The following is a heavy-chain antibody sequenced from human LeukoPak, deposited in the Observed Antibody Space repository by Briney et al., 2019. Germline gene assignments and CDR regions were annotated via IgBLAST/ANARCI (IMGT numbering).Heavy chain of an antibody. Sequence: GGSLRLSCAASEFTFYNAWMSWVRQAPGKGLEWVGRIKSKIDIGTTDYAAPVKGRFTISRDDSKSTLYLQMNNLRTEDTAVYYCTTSRITIFGVVIRDAFDIWGQGTMVTVSS. V-gene: IGHV3-15*01. D-gene: IGHD3-3*01. CDR1: EFTFYNAW. CDR3: TTSRITIFGVVIRDAFDI. J-gene: IGHJ3*02. CDR2: IKSKIDIGTT.